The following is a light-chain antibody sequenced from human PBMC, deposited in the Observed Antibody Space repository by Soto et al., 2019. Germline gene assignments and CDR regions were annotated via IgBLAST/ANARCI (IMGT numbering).Light chain of an antibody. J-gene: IGKJ4*01. V-gene: IGKV3-20*01. CDR2: GAS. Sequence: EVVLTQSPGTLSLSPGEGATLSCKATQRVSSSYLAWYKQKPGQAPRLLIYGASSSATGIPDRFSGSGSGTDFMLTISRLEPEDFAVYFCQQYGSSPFTFGGGTKVEI. CDR1: QRVSSSY. CDR3: QQYGSSPFT.